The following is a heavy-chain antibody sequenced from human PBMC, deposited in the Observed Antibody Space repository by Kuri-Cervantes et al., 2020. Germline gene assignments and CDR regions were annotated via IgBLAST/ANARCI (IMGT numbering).Heavy chain of an antibody. CDR2: ISGSGGST. Sequence: LSLTCAASGFTFSSYWMSWVRQAPGKGLEWVSAISGSGGSTYYADSVKGRFTISRDNSKNTLYLQMNSLRAEDTAVYYCAKDVEQLVETYYFDYWGQGTLVTVSS. CDR1: GFTFSSYW. J-gene: IGHJ4*02. D-gene: IGHD6-6*01. CDR3: AKDVEQLVETYYFDY. V-gene: IGHV3-23*01.